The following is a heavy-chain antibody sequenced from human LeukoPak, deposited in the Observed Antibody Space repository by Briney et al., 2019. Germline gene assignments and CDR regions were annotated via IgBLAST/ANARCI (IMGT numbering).Heavy chain of an antibody. J-gene: IGHJ4*02. Sequence: ASVKVSCKASGYSFTTYYMHWVRQAPGQGLEWMGIINPSGGSTSYTQNFQGRVTMTSDMSTSTVYMELSSLRSEDTAVYYCARTISGGLDYWGQGTLITVSA. V-gene: IGHV1-46*01. CDR3: ARTISGGLDY. CDR2: INPSGGST. D-gene: IGHD6-19*01. CDR1: GYSFTTYY.